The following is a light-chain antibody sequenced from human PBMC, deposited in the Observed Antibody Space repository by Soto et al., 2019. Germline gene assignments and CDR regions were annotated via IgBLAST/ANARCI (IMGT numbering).Light chain of an antibody. CDR2: DVS. CDR3: ISYTSSSTLV. V-gene: IGLV2-14*01. J-gene: IGLJ2*01. CDR1: SSDVGGYNY. Sequence: QSVLTQPASVSGSPGQSITISCTGTSSDVGGYNYVSWYQQHPGKAPKLMIYDVSYRPSGVSNRFSGSKSGNTASLTISGLQAEDEADFYCISYTSSSTLVFGGGTKLTVL.